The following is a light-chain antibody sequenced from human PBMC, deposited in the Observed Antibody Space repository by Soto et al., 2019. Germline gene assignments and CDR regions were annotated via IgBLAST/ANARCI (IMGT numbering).Light chain of an antibody. CDR3: CSYAGSSTLYV. V-gene: IGLV2-23*02. CDR2: EVS. Sequence: QSVLTQPASVSGSPGQSITISCTGTSSDVGSYNLVSWYQQHPGKSPKLMIYEVSKRPSGVSNRFSGSKSGNTASLTISGLHAEDEAYYYCCSYAGSSTLYVFGTGTKLTVL. J-gene: IGLJ1*01. CDR1: SSDVGSYNL.